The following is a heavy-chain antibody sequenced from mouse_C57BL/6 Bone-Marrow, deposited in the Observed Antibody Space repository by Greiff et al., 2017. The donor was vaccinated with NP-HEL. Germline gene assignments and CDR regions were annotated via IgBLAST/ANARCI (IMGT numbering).Heavy chain of an antibody. V-gene: IGHV5-6*01. Sequence: EVKVVESGGDLVKPGGSLKLSCAASGFTFSRYGMSWVRQTPDKRLEWVATISSGGSYTYYPDSVKGRFTISRDNAKNTLYLQMSSLKSEDTAMYYCARQGFGYYAMDYWGQGTSVTVSS. CDR3: ARQGFGYYAMDY. J-gene: IGHJ4*01. CDR2: ISSGGSYT. CDR1: GFTFSRYG. D-gene: IGHD3-2*02.